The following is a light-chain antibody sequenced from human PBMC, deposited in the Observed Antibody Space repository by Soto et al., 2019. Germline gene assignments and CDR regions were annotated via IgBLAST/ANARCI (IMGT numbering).Light chain of an antibody. V-gene: IGKV3-20*01. J-gene: IGKJ1*01. CDR3: QHYGSSVSRT. CDR2: AAS. CDR1: QSVTANY. Sequence: EVVLTQSPGTVSLSPGERATLSCRASQSVTANYLAWYQQKPGQAPRLLIYAASSRATGIPDRYSGSGSGTDLNLSIHRLEREDFAMYYCQHYGSSVSRTCAQRTRVQIK.